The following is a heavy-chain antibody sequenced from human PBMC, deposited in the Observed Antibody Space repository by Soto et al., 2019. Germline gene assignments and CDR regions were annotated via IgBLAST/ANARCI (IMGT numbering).Heavy chain of an antibody. Sequence: SETLSLTCTVSGGSISSSSYYWGWIRQPPGKGLEWIGSIYYSGYTYYNPSLKSRVTISIDTSKNQFSLKLSSVTAADTAVYYCARHNGPLYVGYYYDMDVWGQGTTVTVSS. J-gene: IGHJ6*02. D-gene: IGHD3-16*01. CDR2: IYYSGYT. CDR3: ARHNGPLYVGYYYDMDV. CDR1: GGSISSSSYY. V-gene: IGHV4-39*01.